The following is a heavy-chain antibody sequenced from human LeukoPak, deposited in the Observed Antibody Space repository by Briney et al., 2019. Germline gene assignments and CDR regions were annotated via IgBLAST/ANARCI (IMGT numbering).Heavy chain of an antibody. CDR3: ARGHVVVTAKSFDY. D-gene: IGHD2-21*02. CDR1: GVSFSGYY. J-gene: IGHJ4*02. Sequence: ASETLSLTCAVYGVSFSGYYWSWIRQPPGKGLEWIGEINHSGSTNYNPPLKSRVTISVDTSKNQFSLKLSSVTAADTAVYYCARGHVVVTAKSFDYWGQGTLVTVSS. V-gene: IGHV4-34*01. CDR2: INHSGST.